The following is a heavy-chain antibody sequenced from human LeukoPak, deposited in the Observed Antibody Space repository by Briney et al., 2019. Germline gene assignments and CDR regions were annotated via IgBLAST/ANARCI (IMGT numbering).Heavy chain of an antibody. D-gene: IGHD6-19*01. V-gene: IGHV3-30*18. J-gene: IGHJ4*02. CDR2: ISYDGSNK. CDR1: GFTFSSYG. Sequence: GGSLRLSCAASGFTFSSYGMHWVRQAPGKGLEWVAVISYDGSNKYYADPVKGRFTISRDNSRNTLYLQMNSLRAEDTAVYYCAKGLYSSGWFIDYWGQGTLVTVSS. CDR3: AKGLYSSGWFIDY.